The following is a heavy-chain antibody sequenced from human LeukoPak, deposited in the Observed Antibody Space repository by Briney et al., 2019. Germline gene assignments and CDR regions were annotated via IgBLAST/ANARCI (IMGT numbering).Heavy chain of an antibody. CDR1: GVSFSCFY. CDR3: ARERMGGIRGPWYFDF. CDR2: INHSGST. V-gene: IGHV4-34*01. J-gene: IGHJ4*02. D-gene: IGHD2-15*01. Sequence: PSETVPLTRSGYGVSFSCFYWRWLRHPPGKGLEGMGKINHSGSTNYNPSLKSRATIWVDTSKTQFFVKLSSVTDADAVVYCCARERMGGIRGPWYFDFWGQGTLVTVSS.